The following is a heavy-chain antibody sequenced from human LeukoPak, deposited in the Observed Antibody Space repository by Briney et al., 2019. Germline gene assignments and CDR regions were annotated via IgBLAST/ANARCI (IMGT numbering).Heavy chain of an antibody. CDR1: GGSFSGYY. D-gene: IGHD6-19*01. J-gene: IGHJ4*02. Sequence: SETLSLTCAVYGGSFSGYYWSWIRQPPGKGLEWIGEINHSGSTNYNPSPKSRVTISVDTSKNQFSLKLSSVTAADTAVYYCAREVRRDSSGWYLDYWGQGTLVTVSS. V-gene: IGHV4-34*01. CDR3: AREVRRDSSGWYLDY. CDR2: INHSGST.